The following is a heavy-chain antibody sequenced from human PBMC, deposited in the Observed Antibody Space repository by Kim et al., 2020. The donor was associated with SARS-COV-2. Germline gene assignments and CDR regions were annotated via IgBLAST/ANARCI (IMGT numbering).Heavy chain of an antibody. V-gene: IGHV3-66*01. D-gene: IGHD4-17*01. Sequence: YADSTKGTYTNSRDNSHNTLSLPMNSLRAADTAVYYCASVLPFDGDLFDYWGQGTLVTVSS. CDR3: ASVLPFDGDLFDY. J-gene: IGHJ4*02.